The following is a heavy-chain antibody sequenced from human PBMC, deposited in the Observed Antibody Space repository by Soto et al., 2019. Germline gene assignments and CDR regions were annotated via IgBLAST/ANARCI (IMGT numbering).Heavy chain of an antibody. J-gene: IGHJ4*02. CDR1: GYTFTSYY. D-gene: IGHD6-13*01. V-gene: IGHV1-46*01. Sequence: ASVKVSCKASGYTFTSYYMHWVRQAPGQGLEWMGIINPSGGSTSYAQKFQGGVTMTRDTSTSTVYMELSSLRSEDTAVYYCARSGAIAAAQPYYFDYWGQGTLVTVSS. CDR2: INPSGGST. CDR3: ARSGAIAAAQPYYFDY.